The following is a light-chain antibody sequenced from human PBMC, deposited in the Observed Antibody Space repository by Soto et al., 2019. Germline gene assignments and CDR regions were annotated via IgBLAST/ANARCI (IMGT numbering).Light chain of an antibody. CDR3: QQYNNWPGT. CDR1: QSFSNN. Sequence: EIVMTQSPATLSVSPGERATLSCRASQSFSNNLAWYQQKPGQAPRLLIYDASTRATGIPARFSGSGSGTEFTLTINSLQSEDFAVYYCQQYNNWPGTFGQGTKVEIK. V-gene: IGKV3-15*01. J-gene: IGKJ1*01. CDR2: DAS.